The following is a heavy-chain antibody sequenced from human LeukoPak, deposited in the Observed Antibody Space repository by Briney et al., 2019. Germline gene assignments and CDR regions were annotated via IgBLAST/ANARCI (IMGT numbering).Heavy chain of an antibody. D-gene: IGHD3-22*01. CDR2: ISSSSSTI. CDR1: GFTFSSYG. V-gene: IGHV3-48*02. J-gene: IGHJ4*02. Sequence: PGGSLRLSCAASGFTFSSYGMNWVRQAPGKGLEWVSYISSSSSTIYYADSVKGRFTISRDNAKNSLYLQMNSLRDEDTAVYYCARDRNPKGWYYDSSGYGDWGQGTLVTVSS. CDR3: ARDRNPKGWYYDSSGYGD.